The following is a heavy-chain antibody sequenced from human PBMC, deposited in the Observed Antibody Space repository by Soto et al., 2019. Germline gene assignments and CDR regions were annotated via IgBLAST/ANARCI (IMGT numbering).Heavy chain of an antibody. J-gene: IGHJ4*02. CDR2: IYYSGST. CDR3: ARLNYGEDPAY. CDR1: GASITSSRYY. Sequence: PSETLSLTCTVSGASITSSRYYWGWIRQPPGKGLEWIGSIYYSGSTYYNPSLKSRVTISVDTSKNQFSLKLSSVTAADTAVYYCARLNYGEDPAYWGQGTLVTV. D-gene: IGHD3-10*01. V-gene: IGHV4-39*01.